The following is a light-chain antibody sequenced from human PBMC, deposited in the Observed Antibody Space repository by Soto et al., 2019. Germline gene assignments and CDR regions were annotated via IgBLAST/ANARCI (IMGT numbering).Light chain of an antibody. CDR1: QSISSY. J-gene: IGKJ2*01. CDR2: AAS. Sequence: DIQMTQSPSSLSASVGDRVTITCRASQSISSYLNWYQQKPGKAPKLLIYAASSLQSGVPSRFSGSGSGTDFTLTISSLQPEDFATYYCQQSYSKGYTFDEGTKVDIK. V-gene: IGKV1-39*01. CDR3: QQSYSKGYT.